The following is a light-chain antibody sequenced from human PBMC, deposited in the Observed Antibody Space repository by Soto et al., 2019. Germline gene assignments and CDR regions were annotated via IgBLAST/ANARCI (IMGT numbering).Light chain of an antibody. Sequence: DDRLTQSPSTLSASVGDRVTISCRASQDIGDWLAWYQQKPGKAPKLLIHRVSRLQSGVPVRFSGSGSETEFTLTRNGLQPDDFATYYCQRYNSHLFFFGPVTKVQSK. V-gene: IGKV1-5*03. CDR1: QDIGDW. J-gene: IGKJ3*01. CDR3: QRYNSHLFF. CDR2: RVS.